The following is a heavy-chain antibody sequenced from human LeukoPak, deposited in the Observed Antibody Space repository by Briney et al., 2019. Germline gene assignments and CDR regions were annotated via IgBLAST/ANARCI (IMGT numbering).Heavy chain of an antibody. CDR1: GNSISSGDNY. D-gene: IGHD3-16*02. J-gene: IGHJ4*02. CDR2: IYTSGST. CDR3: ARDYYDYVWGSYRYFDY. V-gene: IGHV4-61*02. Sequence: SETLSLTCTVSGNSISSGDNYWSWIRQPAGKGLEWIGRIYTSGSTNYNPSLKSRVTMSVDTSKNQFSLKLSSVTAADTAVYYCARDYYDYVWGSYRYFDYWGQGTLVTVSS.